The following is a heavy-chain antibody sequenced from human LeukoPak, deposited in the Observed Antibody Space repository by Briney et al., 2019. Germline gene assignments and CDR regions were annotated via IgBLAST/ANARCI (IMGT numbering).Heavy chain of an antibody. CDR3: ARDARSHCGTDACYGPYFDY. D-gene: IGHD2-2*01. J-gene: IGHJ4*02. Sequence: SGGSLRLSCAASGFTVSSNYMSWVRQAPGKGLEWVSVIYSGGSTYYADSVKGRFTISRDNSKNTLYLQMNSLRAEDTAVYYCARDARSHCGTDACYGPYFDYWGQGSLVTVSS. V-gene: IGHV3-53*01. CDR2: IYSGGST. CDR1: GFTVSSNY.